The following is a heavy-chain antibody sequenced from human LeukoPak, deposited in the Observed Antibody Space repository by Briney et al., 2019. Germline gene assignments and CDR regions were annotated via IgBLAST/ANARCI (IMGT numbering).Heavy chain of an antibody. Sequence: GGSLRLSCAASGFTFSTYAMRWVRQAPGKGLEWVAAISGSGATTNYADSVQGRFTLSRDNSKNTLYLQMNSLRAEDTAIYYCAKAGGVAVAGIDYWGQGTLVTVSS. CDR2: ISGSGATT. CDR3: AKAGGVAVAGIDY. CDR1: GFTFSTYA. J-gene: IGHJ4*02. D-gene: IGHD6-19*01. V-gene: IGHV3-23*01.